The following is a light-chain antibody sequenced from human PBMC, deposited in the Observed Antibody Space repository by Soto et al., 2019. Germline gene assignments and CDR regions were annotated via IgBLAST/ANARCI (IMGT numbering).Light chain of an antibody. V-gene: IGKV3-15*01. J-gene: IGKJ2*01. Sequence: EIVMTQSPATLSVSPGERATLSCRASQSVSSNLAWYQQKPGQAPRLLIYGASTRATGIPARFSGSGSGTEFTLTISSLQSEDFAVYYCQQYNNCPVDFGQGTKLEIK. CDR1: QSVSSN. CDR3: QQYNNCPVD. CDR2: GAS.